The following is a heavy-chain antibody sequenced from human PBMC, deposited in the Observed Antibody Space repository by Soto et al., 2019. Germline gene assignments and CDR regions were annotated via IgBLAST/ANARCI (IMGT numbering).Heavy chain of an antibody. D-gene: IGHD2-21*01. CDR1: GGTFSSYA. Sequence: SVKVSCKASGGTFSSYAISWVRQAPGQGLEWMGGIIPIFGTANYAQKFQGRVTITADKSTSTAYMELSSLRAEDTAVYYCARDSRMLFHGMDVWGQGTTVTVSS. V-gene: IGHV1-69*06. CDR2: IIPIFGTA. CDR3: ARDSRMLFHGMDV. J-gene: IGHJ6*02.